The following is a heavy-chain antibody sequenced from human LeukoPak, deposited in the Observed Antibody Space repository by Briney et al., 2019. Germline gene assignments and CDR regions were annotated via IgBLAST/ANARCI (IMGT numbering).Heavy chain of an antibody. CDR1: GGSISSSNYY. V-gene: IGHV4-39*07. J-gene: IGHJ4*02. Sequence: SETLSLTCSVSGGSISSSNYYWGWIRQPPGKGLEWIGSIYYSGSTYYNPSLKSRVTISVDTSKNQFSLKLSSVTAADTAVYYCARVCSGGGCYFDYWGQGTLVTVSS. CDR2: IYYSGST. D-gene: IGHD2-15*01. CDR3: ARVCSGGGCYFDY.